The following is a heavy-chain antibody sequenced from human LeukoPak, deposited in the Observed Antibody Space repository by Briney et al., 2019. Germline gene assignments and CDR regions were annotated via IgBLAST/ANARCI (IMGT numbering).Heavy chain of an antibody. CDR2: FDPEGGET. D-gene: IGHD5-12*01. CDR3: ATGIGGYYHPIAPTLTRDY. J-gene: IGHJ4*02. V-gene: IGHV1-24*01. CDR1: GYTLTELS. Sequence: ASVKVSCKVSGYTLTELSMHWVRQAPGKGLEWMGGFDPEGGETIYAQKFQGRVTMTEDTSTDTAYMELSSLRSEDTAVYYCATGIGGYYHPIAPTLTRDYWGQGTLVTVSS.